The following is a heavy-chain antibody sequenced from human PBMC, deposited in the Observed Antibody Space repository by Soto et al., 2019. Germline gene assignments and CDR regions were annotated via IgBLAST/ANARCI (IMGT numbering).Heavy chain of an antibody. Sequence: QITLKESGPTLVEPTQTLTLTCSFSGFSLTKSGVGVGWFRQAPGKALECLGIIYWDDDRRYNPSLKTRLTITKDTSKNQVVLTMTYMEPVDTGTYYCAPRVTYSVSWDVGCFASWGQGTPVTVS. CDR1: GFSLTKSGVG. CDR2: IYWDDDR. D-gene: IGHD2-15*01. CDR3: APRVTYSVSWDVGCFAS. V-gene: IGHV2-5*02. J-gene: IGHJ5*01.